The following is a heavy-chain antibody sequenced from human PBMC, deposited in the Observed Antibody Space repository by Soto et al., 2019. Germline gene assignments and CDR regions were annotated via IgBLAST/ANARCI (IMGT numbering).Heavy chain of an antibody. CDR1: GGTFSSYT. D-gene: IGHD3-10*01. CDR2: IIPILGIA. Sequence: QVQLVQSGAEVKKPGSSVKVSCKASGGTFSSYTISWVRQAPGQGLEWMGRIIPILGIANYAQKFQGRVTXXAXKXXSTAYMELSSLRSEDTAVYYCASDRYGSGSYWFDPWGQGTLVTVSS. V-gene: IGHV1-69*02. J-gene: IGHJ5*02. CDR3: ASDRYGSGSYWFDP.